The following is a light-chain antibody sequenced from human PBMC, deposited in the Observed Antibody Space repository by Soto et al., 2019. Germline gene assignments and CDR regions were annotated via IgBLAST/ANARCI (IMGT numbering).Light chain of an antibody. CDR2: KAS. Sequence: DIQMTQSPSTLSASVGDRVTITCRASQSINTWLAWYQLKPGRAPKLLIYKASTLESGVSSRFSGSGTGTKSPLTISSLRPDDFATFYTNQYQLSPRFGKGTRVKIK. V-gene: IGKV1-5*03. CDR1: QSINTW. CDR3: NQYQLSPR. J-gene: IGKJ1*01.